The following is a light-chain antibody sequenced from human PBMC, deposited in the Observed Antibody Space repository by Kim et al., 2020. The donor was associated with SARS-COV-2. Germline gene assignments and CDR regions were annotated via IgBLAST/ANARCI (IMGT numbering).Light chain of an antibody. CDR1: QSISSW. Sequence: DIQMTQSPSTLSGSVGDRVTITCRASQSISSWLAWYQQKPGKAPKLLIYKASGLESGVPSRFSGSGSGTEFTITISNLQPDDFATYYCQQYNSYRWTFGQGTKVDIK. CDR3: QQYNSYRWT. V-gene: IGKV1-5*03. J-gene: IGKJ1*01. CDR2: KAS.